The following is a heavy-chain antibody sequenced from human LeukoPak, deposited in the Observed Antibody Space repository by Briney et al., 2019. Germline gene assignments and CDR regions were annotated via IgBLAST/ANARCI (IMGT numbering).Heavy chain of an antibody. Sequence: PGRSLRLSCAASGFTFSSYGMHWVRQAPGKGLEWLAVIWYDGSNKYYADSVKGRFTISRDNSKNALYLQMNSLRAEDTAVYYCARDAYGSGSLDYWGQGTLVTVSS. J-gene: IGHJ4*02. CDR3: ARDAYGSGSLDY. CDR2: IWYDGSNK. V-gene: IGHV3-33*01. CDR1: GFTFSSYG. D-gene: IGHD3-10*01.